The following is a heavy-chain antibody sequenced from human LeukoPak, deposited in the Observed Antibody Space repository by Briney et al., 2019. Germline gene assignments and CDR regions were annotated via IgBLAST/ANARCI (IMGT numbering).Heavy chain of an antibody. CDR3: ATHTGYFDY. D-gene: IGHD4-17*01. Sequence: GGSLRLSCAASGFTFSNYGMHWVRQAPGKGLEWVTFIRYDGSNKFYADSVKGRFTISRDNSKNTLYPQMNSLRGEDSAVYYCATHTGYFDYWGQGTLVTVSS. CDR1: GFTFSNYG. CDR2: IRYDGSNK. V-gene: IGHV3-30*02. J-gene: IGHJ4*02.